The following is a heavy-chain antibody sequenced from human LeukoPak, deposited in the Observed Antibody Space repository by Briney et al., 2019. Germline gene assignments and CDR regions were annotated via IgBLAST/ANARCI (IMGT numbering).Heavy chain of an antibody. CDR1: GFTFSSYS. Sequence: GGSLRLSCAASGFTFSSYSMNWVRQAPGKGLEWVSSISSSSSYIYYADSVKGRFIISRDNAENSLYLQMNSLRAEDTAVYYCARFPGIAVAGTVLFFDYWGQGTLVTVSS. J-gene: IGHJ4*02. V-gene: IGHV3-21*01. CDR3: ARFPGIAVAGTVLFFDY. CDR2: ISSSSSYI. D-gene: IGHD6-19*01.